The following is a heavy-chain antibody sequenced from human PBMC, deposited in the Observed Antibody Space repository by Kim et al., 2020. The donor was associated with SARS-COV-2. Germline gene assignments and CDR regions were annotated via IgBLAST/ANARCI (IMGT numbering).Heavy chain of an antibody. V-gene: IGHV4-39*01. D-gene: IGHD1-7*01. Sequence: SETLSLTCTVSGGSISSSSYYWGWIRQPPGKGLEWIGSIYYSGSTYYNPSLKSRVTISVDTSKNQFSLKLSSVTAADTAVYYCARHSYNWNYEWFDPWGQGTLVTVSS. CDR3: ARHSYNWNYEWFDP. CDR1: GGSISSSSYY. J-gene: IGHJ5*02. CDR2: IYYSGST.